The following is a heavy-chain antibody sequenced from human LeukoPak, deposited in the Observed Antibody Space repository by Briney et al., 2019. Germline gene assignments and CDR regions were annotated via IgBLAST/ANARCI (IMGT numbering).Heavy chain of an antibody. D-gene: IGHD3-22*01. CDR2: ISSSSSYI. V-gene: IGHV3-21*01. J-gene: IGHJ6*02. CDR3: ARDYWEVWLRSYGMDV. CDR1: GFTFSSYN. Sequence: GGSLRLSCAASGFTFSSYNMNWVRQAPGKGLEWVSSISSSSSYIYYADSVRGRFTISRDNARNSVYLHMSSLRAEDTAVYYCARDYWEVWLRSYGMDVWGQGTTVTVSS.